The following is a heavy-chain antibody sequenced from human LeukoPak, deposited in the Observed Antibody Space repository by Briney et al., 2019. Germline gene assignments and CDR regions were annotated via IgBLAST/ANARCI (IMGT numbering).Heavy chain of an antibody. CDR3: AREVVVVPAARTIYYFDY. Sequence: SETLSLTCTVSGGSISTYYWSWIRQPPGKGLEWIGRIYTSGSTNYNPSLKSRVTISVDTSKNQFSLKLSSVTAADTAVYYCAREVVVVPAARTIYYFDYWGQGTLVTVSS. CDR1: GGSISTYY. J-gene: IGHJ4*02. V-gene: IGHV4-4*08. CDR2: IYTSGST. D-gene: IGHD2-2*01.